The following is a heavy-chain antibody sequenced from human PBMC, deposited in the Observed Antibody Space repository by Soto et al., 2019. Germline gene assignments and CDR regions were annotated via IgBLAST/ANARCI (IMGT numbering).Heavy chain of an antibody. J-gene: IGHJ5*02. CDR2: INSDGSST. D-gene: IGHD3-10*01. CDR3: ARDTSPPYYYGSGGFDP. CDR1: GFTFSSYW. V-gene: IGHV3-74*01. Sequence: GGSLRLSCAASGFTFSSYWMHWVRQAPGKGLVWVSRINSDGSSTSYADSVKGRFTIPRDNAKNTLYLQMNSLRAEDTAVYYCARDTSPPYYYGSGGFDPWGQGTLVTVSS.